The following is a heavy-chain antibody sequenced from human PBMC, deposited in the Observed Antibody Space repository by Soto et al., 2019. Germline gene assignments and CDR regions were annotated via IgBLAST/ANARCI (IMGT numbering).Heavy chain of an antibody. V-gene: IGHV3-30-3*01. CDR1: GFTFSSYA. J-gene: IGHJ6*02. CDR2: ISYDGSNK. Sequence: VGSLRLSCAASGFTFSSYAMHWVRQAPGKGLEWVAVISYDGSNKYYADSVKGRFTISRDNSKNTLYLQMNSLKASDTAMYYCARHGVVGATSGSYYYYGMDVWGQGTTVTVSS. CDR3: ARHGVVGATSGSYYYYGMDV. D-gene: IGHD1-26*01.